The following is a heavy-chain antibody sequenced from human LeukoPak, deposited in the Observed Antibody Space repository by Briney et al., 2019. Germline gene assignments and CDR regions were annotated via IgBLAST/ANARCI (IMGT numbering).Heavy chain of an antibody. J-gene: IGHJ4*02. CDR3: ACRSIVGATRAY. CDR1: GGSISSGGYY. CDR2: IYHSGST. Sequence: SGTLSLTCTVSGGSISSGGYYWSWIRQPPGKGLEWIGYIYHSGSTYYNPSLKSRVTISVDRSKNQFSLKLSSVTAADTAVYYCACRSIVGATRAYWGQGTLVTVSS. D-gene: IGHD1-26*01. V-gene: IGHV4-30-2*01.